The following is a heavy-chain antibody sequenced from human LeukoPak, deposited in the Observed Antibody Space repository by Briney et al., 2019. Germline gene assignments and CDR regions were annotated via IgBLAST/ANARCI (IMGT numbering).Heavy chain of an antibody. CDR1: GFTFSSYA. CDR2: ISGTGGSK. J-gene: IGHJ4*02. Sequence: GGSLRLSCAASGFTFSSYAMGWVRQAPGKGLEWLSVISGTGGSKNYADSVKGRFTISRDNSKKTLYLQMNSLRAEDTAVYYCAKEPNLSIATSGMYLDYWGQGTLVTVSS. V-gene: IGHV3-23*01. CDR3: AKEPNLSIATSGMYLDY. D-gene: IGHD6-13*01.